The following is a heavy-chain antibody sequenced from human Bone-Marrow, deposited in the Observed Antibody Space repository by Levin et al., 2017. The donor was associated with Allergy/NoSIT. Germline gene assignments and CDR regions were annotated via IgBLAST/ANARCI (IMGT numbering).Heavy chain of an antibody. CDR3: ATVFEY. Sequence: GESLKISCVGSGFAFSGNWMHWVRQGPGRGLEWVARVNDDGSGTSYADSVKGRFTMSKDNAKNTVYLQMNSLTVEDTAMYFCATVFEYWGQGALVTVSS. J-gene: IGHJ4*02. CDR1: GFAFSGNW. V-gene: IGHV3-74*01. CDR2: VNDDGSGT.